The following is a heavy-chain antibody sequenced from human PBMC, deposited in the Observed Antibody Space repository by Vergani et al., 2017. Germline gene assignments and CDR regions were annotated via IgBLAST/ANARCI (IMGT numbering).Heavy chain of an antibody. J-gene: IGHJ4*02. Sequence: EVQLLQSEGAVVQPGGSLRLSCVASGFTFSSNAMSWVRQGHGQGLEWVSSIKNTGDSTHYADSVKCRFTISRDNSKNTLYFQMNSLRFEYTAVYFCGRGSDNYNWGQGTLVTVSS. CDR1: GFTFSSNA. D-gene: IGHD5-24*01. CDR3: GRGSDNYN. CDR2: IKNTGDST. V-gene: IGHV3-23*01.